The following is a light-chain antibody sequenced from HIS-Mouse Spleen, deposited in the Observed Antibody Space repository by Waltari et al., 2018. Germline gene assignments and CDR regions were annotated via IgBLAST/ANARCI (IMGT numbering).Light chain of an antibody. V-gene: IGLV3-21*03. CDR1: NIGSKS. J-gene: IGLJ3*02. CDR2: DDS. Sequence: SYVLTQPPSVSVAHGTTARITCGGNNIGSKSVHWYQQKPRQAPVLVVYDDSARPSGIPERFSGSNSGNTATLTISRVEAGDEADYYCQVWDSSSDHREWVFGGGTKLTVL. CDR3: QVWDSSSDHREWV.